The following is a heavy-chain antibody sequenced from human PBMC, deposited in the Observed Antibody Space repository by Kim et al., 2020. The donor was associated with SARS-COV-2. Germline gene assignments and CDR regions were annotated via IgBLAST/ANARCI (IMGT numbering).Heavy chain of an antibody. CDR2: ISSSGGRT. CDR3: ARSRVELSYDYYDYGMVV. Sequence: GGSLRLSCTASGFTFSSYAMSWVRQAPGKGLEWVSAISSSGGRTYYADAVKGRFTISSDNSKNKLYLQLHIMRAETAAVYYYARSRVELSYDYYDYGMVV. D-gene: IGHD1-7*01. V-gene: IGHV3-23*01. CDR1: GFTFSSYA. J-gene: IGHJ6*01.